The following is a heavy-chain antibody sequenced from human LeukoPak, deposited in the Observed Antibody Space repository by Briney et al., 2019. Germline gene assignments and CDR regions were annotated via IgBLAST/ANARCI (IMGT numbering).Heavy chain of an antibody. V-gene: IGHV3-23*01. CDR1: GFPFSNNV. D-gene: IGHD3-3*01. J-gene: IGHJ4*02. CDR2: ISGSGGST. CDR3: AKTFPYGTTWYGFCDY. Sequence: PGGSLRLSCAASGFPFSNNVMTWVRQAPGRGLDWLSAISGSGGSTYYADSVKGRFTISRDNSKNTLYLQMNSLRAEDTAVYYCAKTFPYGTTWYGFCDYWRQGALVTVSS.